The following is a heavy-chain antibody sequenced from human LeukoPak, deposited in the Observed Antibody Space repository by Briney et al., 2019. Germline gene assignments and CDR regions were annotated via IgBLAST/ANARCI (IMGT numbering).Heavy chain of an antibody. J-gene: IGHJ4*02. D-gene: IGHD5-24*01. CDR2: INHSGST. V-gene: IGHV4-34*01. CDR3: ARGHRGYNRSYYFDY. Sequence: PSETLSLTCAVYGGSFSGYHWSWIRQPPGKGLEWIGEINHSGSTNYNPSLKSRVTISVDTSKNQFSLKLSSVTAAGTAVYYCARGHRGYNRSYYFDYWGQGTLVTVSS. CDR1: GGSFSGYH.